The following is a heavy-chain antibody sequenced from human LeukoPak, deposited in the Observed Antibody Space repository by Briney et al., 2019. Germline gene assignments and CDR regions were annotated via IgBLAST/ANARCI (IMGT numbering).Heavy chain of an antibody. J-gene: IGHJ4*02. CDR1: GXTFSSYA. Sequence: GGSLRLSCAASGXTFSSYAVSWVRQAPGKGLEWVSALGSGGAYTYYADSVKGRFTISRDNSKNTLYLQINSLRAEDTAVYYCAKAIGCTGGSCWKYGFEYWGQGTLVTVSS. V-gene: IGHV3-23*01. CDR3: AKAIGCTGGSCWKYGFEY. CDR2: LGSGGAYT. D-gene: IGHD2-15*01.